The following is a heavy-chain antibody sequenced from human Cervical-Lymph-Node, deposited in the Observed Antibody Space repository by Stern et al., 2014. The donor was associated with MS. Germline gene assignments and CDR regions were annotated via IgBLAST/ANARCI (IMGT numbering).Heavy chain of an antibody. V-gene: IGHV1-69*01. D-gene: IGHD6-13*01. CDR2: IIHIFGTA. CDR1: GGTFSSYA. Sequence: VQLLESGAEVKKPGSPVKVSCKASGGTFSSYAISWVRQAPGQGLEWMGGIIHIFGTANYAQKFQGRVTITADESTSTAYMELSSLRSEDTAVYYCARVDVPSSWDDYYYYGMDVWGQGTTVTVSS. CDR3: ARVDVPSSWDDYYYYGMDV. J-gene: IGHJ6*02.